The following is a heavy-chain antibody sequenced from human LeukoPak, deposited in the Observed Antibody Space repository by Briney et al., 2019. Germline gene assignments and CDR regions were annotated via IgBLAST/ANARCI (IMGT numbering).Heavy chain of an antibody. D-gene: IGHD6-19*01. Sequence: SETLSLTCIVSGGSISSYYWSWIRQPAGKGLEWIGRIYTSGSTNYNPSLKSRVTMSVDTSKNQFSLKLTSVTAADTAVYYCARSHRIAVAGTGAYWGQGTLVTVSS. V-gene: IGHV4-4*07. J-gene: IGHJ4*02. CDR1: GGSISSYY. CDR2: IYTSGST. CDR3: ARSHRIAVAGTGAY.